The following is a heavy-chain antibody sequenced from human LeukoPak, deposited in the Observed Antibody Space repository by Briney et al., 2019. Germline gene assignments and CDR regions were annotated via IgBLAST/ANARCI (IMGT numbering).Heavy chain of an antibody. J-gene: IGHJ4*02. D-gene: IGHD5-12*01. Sequence: PGRSLRLSCVASGFTFNNYAMHWVRQAPGQGLEWVAVIWYDGSNKFYADSVKGRFSISRDNSKNTLYVQMNSLRAEDTAVYYCARGTGYGIFDYWGQGTLVSVPS. CDR1: GFTFNNYA. CDR3: ARGTGYGIFDY. V-gene: IGHV3-33*01. CDR2: IWYDGSNK.